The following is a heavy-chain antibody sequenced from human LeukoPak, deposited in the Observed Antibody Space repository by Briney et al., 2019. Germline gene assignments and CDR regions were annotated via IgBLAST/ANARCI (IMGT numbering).Heavy chain of an antibody. CDR1: GFTFSSYG. CDR3: AKAYSNYIYYYYYMDV. CDR2: IRYDGSNK. D-gene: IGHD4-11*01. J-gene: IGHJ6*03. Sequence: GGSLRLSCAASGFTFSSYGMHWVRQAPGKGLEWVAFIRYDGSNKYYADSVKGRFTISRDNSKNTLYLQMNSLRAEDTAVYYCAKAYSNYIYYYYYMDVWGKGTTVTVSS. V-gene: IGHV3-30*02.